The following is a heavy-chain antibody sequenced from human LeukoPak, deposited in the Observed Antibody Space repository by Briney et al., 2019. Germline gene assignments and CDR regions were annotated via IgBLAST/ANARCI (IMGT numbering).Heavy chain of an antibody. CDR2: ISGSGGST. D-gene: IGHD3-9*01. V-gene: IGHV3-23*01. Sequence: GGSLRLSCAASGFTFSSYAMSWVRQAPGKGLEWVSAISGSGGSTYYADSVKGRFTISRDYSKNTLYLQMNSLRAEDTAVYYCAKAPYYDILTGNWFDPWGQGTLVTVSS. CDR3: AKAPYYDILTGNWFDP. CDR1: GFTFSSYA. J-gene: IGHJ5*02.